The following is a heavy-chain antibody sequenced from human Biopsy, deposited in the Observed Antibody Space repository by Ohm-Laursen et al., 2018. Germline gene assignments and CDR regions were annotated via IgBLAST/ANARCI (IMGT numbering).Heavy chain of an antibody. CDR1: GFSFSSYG. J-gene: IGHJ6*03. CDR2: ISDDGRNK. Sequence: SLRLSCSASGFSFSSYGMHWVRQAPGKGLEWVAVISDDGRNKYYIDSVRGRFTISRDNSKNTLYLQMNNLRAADTAVYYCARDRYYGSENYFSHYNMDVWGQGTTVTVSS. CDR3: ARDRYYGSENYFSHYNMDV. V-gene: IGHV3-30*03. D-gene: IGHD3-10*01.